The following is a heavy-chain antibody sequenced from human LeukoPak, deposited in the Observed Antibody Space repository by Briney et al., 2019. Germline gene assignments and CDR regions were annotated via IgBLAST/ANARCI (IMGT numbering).Heavy chain of an antibody. D-gene: IGHD2-21*01. Sequence: PSETLSLTCTLSGGSVSNSAFYWGWIRQTPGRGLEWIGSLYYTGDTYYSPSLKSRVTISVDTSKNQFSLKLSSVTAADTAVYYCARDRKISLLLWDAFDIWGQGTMVTVSS. CDR3: ARDRKISLLLWDAFDI. V-gene: IGHV4-39*07. J-gene: IGHJ3*02. CDR1: GGSVSNSAFY. CDR2: LYYTGDT.